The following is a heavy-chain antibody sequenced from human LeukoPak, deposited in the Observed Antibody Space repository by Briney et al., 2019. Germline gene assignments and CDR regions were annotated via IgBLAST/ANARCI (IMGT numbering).Heavy chain of an antibody. Sequence: PSETLSLTCTVSGGSISSYYWSWIRQPPGKGLEWIGYIYYSGSTNYNPSLKSRVTISVDTSKNQFSLKLSSVTAADTAVYYCARQAIFGVVYNWFDPWGQGTLVTVSS. CDR3: ARQAIFGVVYNWFDP. V-gene: IGHV4-59*08. CDR2: IYYSGST. D-gene: IGHD3-3*01. J-gene: IGHJ5*02. CDR1: GGSISSYY.